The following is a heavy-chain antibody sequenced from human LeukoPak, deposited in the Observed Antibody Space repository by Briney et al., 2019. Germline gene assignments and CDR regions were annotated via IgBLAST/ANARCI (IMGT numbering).Heavy chain of an antibody. D-gene: IGHD3-22*01. V-gene: IGHV4-4*02. Sequence: SETLSLTCAVSGGSISSSNWWSWVRQPPGKGLEWIGEIYHSGSTNYNPSLKSRVTISVDNSKNHFSLKLSSVTAADTAVYYCAGSSYYDSTYGMDVWGQGTTVTVSS. CDR1: GGSISSSNW. J-gene: IGHJ6*02. CDR3: AGSSYYDSTYGMDV. CDR2: IYHSGST.